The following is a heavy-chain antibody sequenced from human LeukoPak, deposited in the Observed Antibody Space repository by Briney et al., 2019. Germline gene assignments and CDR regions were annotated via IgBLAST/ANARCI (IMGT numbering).Heavy chain of an antibody. V-gene: IGHV3-43D*03. Sequence: GGSLRLSCAASGFTFDDYAMHWVRQAPGKGVEWGSLISWDGGITYYADSVKGRFTISRDNSKNSLYLQMSSLRAEDTALYYCAKGGLYGPCIAVADCHYYYYMDVWSKGTTVTVSS. CDR1: GFTFDDYA. CDR2: ISWDGGIT. D-gene: IGHD6-19*01. CDR3: AKGGLYGPCIAVADCHYYYYMDV. J-gene: IGHJ6*03.